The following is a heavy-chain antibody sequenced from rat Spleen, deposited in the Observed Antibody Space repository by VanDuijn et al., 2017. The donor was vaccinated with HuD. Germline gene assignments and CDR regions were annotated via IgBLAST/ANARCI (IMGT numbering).Heavy chain of an antibody. Sequence: EVQLVESDGGLVQPGRSLKLSCAASGFTFSDYYMAWVRQAPTKGLEWVAYISTGGGSTYYRDSVKGRFTISRDNAKSTLFLQLDGLRSEDTASYYCARQFYGYTDWGQGTLVTVSS. D-gene: IGHD1-9*01. CDR3: ARQFYGYTD. J-gene: IGHJ3*01. CDR1: GFTFSDYY. CDR2: ISTGGGST. V-gene: IGHV5-25*01.